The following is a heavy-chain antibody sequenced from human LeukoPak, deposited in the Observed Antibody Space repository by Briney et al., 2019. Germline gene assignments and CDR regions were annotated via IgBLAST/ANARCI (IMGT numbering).Heavy chain of an antibody. CDR1: GGTFKNYG. V-gene: IGHV1-69*04. Sequence: ASVKVSCKASGGTFKNYGISWVRQAPGQGLEWMERIIPMSGIGNYAQKIKGRVTITADKSTSIAYLELTSLRSNDTAVYYCGKSKGEHNFWSGQSDYFDSWGQGTLVIVSS. J-gene: IGHJ4*02. CDR3: GKSKGEHNFWSGQSDYFDS. CDR2: IIPMSGIG. D-gene: IGHD3-3*01.